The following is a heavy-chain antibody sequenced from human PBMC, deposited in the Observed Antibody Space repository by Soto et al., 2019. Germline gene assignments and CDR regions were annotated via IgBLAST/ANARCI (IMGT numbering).Heavy chain of an antibody. V-gene: IGHV4-39*01. CDR3: GRHFFTAQYYDFWSGPWFDP. D-gene: IGHD3-3*01. Sequence: PSETLSLTCTVSGGSISSSSYSWGCIRQPPGKGLEWIKSIYYISRTYYIPSLKSRVTISVDTSKTQFSLKLSSVTPAGTAVYYCGRHFFTAQYYDFWSGPWFDPWGQGTLVTVPQ. J-gene: IGHJ5*02. CDR2: IYYISRT. CDR1: GGSISSSSYS.